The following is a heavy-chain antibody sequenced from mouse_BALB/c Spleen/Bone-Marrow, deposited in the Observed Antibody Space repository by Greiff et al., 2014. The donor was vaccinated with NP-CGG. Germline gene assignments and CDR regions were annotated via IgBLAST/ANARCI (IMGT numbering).Heavy chain of an antibody. D-gene: IGHD2-13*01. V-gene: IGHV1S81*02. CDR1: GYTFTSYY. CDR3: TREGDSPYAY. J-gene: IGHJ3*01. Sequence: QVQLKESGGGMVKPGGSVKLSCKASGYTFTSYYMFWVKQRPGKGLEWIGEIKPSNGGTNFNEKVKSKATLTVDKTSSTAYIQLCSLTSEDSAVYYCTREGDSPYAYWGQGTLVTVSA. CDR2: IKPSNGGT.